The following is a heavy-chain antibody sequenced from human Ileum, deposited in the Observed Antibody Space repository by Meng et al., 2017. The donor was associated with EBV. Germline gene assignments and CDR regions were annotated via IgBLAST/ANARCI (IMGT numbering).Heavy chain of an antibody. D-gene: IGHD3-10*01. CDR2: IPHSGSS. V-gene: IGHV4-4*02. Sequence: LLRETGHALVKPLWALSPTWAATGNSITNHNWWAWVRQPPGKGLEWIGEIPHSGSSAYNPSLKSRVSMSIDKSKNQFSLKLTSVTAADTAVYHCLRGSGGSVWGQGTLVTVSS. CDR3: LRGSGGSV. CDR1: GNSITNHNW. J-gene: IGHJ1*01.